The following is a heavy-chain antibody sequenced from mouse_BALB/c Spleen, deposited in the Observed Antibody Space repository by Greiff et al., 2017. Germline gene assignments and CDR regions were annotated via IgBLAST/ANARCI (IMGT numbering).Heavy chain of an antibody. D-gene: IGHD1-2*01. CDR1: GFTFSSYG. V-gene: IGHV5-6-3*01. J-gene: IGHJ1*01. CDR3: AREGLRLRRGYCDV. Sequence: DVKLVESGGGLVQPGGSLKLSCAASGFTFSSYGMSWVRQTPDKRLELVATINSNGGSTYYPDSVKGRFTISRDNAKNTLYLQMSSLKSEDTAMYYCAREGLRLRRGYCDVWGAGTTVTVSS. CDR2: INSNGGST.